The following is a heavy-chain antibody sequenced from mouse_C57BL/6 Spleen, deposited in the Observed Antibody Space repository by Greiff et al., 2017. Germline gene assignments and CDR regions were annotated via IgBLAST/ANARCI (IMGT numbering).Heavy chain of an antibody. CDR3: AKRGNYDGWFAD. CDR2: IGGGGST. CDR1: GFSLTSYG. D-gene: IGHD2-4*01. V-gene: IGHV2-9*01. Sequence: VKVVESGPGLVAPSQSLSITCTVSGFSLTSYGVDWVRQPPGKGLEWLGVIGGGGSTNYNSALMSRLSISKDNSKSQVFLRMNSLQTDDAAMFYCAKRGNYDGWFADWGPGTLVTVSA. J-gene: IGHJ3*01.